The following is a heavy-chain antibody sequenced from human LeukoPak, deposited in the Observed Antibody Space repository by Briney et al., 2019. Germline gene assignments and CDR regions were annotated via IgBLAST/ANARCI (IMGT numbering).Heavy chain of an antibody. V-gene: IGHV1-69*13. CDR3: ASGRGYYGSGSSSSFDY. D-gene: IGHD3-10*01. Sequence: GASVKVSCKASGGTFSSYAISWVRQAPGQGLEWMGGIIPIFGTANYAQKFQGRVTIIADESTSTAYMELSSLRSEDTAVCYCASGRGYYGSGSSSSFDYWGQGTLVTVSS. J-gene: IGHJ4*02. CDR2: IIPIFGTA. CDR1: GGTFSSYA.